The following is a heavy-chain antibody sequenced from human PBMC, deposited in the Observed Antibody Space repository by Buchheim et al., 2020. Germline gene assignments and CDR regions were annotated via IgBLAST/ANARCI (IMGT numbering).Heavy chain of an antibody. J-gene: IGHJ4*02. Sequence: EVQLVQSGAEVKKPGESLKISCKGSGYSFISYWIGWVRQMPGKGLEWMGIIYPGDSDTTYSPSFQGQVTFSADKSIRTAYLQWSSLKASDTAMYYCARLPPARATSIPYYFDYWGQGTL. V-gene: IGHV5-51*01. D-gene: IGHD2-2*01. CDR3: ARLPPARATSIPYYFDY. CDR1: GYSFISYW. CDR2: IYPGDSDT.